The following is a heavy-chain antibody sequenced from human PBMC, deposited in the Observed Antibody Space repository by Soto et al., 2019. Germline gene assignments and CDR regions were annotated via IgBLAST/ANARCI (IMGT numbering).Heavy chain of an antibody. Sequence: GGSLRLSCAASGFTFSDYYMSWIRQAPGKGLEWVSYISSSGSTIYYADSVKGRFTISRDNAKNSLYLQMNSLRAEDTAVYYCARDVYSNYDNWFDPWGQGTLVTVSS. CDR2: ISSSGSTI. CDR3: ARDVYSNYDNWFDP. D-gene: IGHD4-4*01. CDR1: GFTFSDYY. J-gene: IGHJ5*02. V-gene: IGHV3-11*01.